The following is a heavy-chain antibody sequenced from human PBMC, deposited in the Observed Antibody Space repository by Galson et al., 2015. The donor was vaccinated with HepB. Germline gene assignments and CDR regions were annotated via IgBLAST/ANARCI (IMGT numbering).Heavy chain of an antibody. D-gene: IGHD6-19*01. J-gene: IGHJ6*02. Sequence: SVKISCKASGGTFSSYAISWVRQAPGQGLEWVGGIIPIFGTANYAQKFQGRVTITADESTSTAYMELSSLRSEDTAGYYCARGKAAVAGRAFYSGMDVWGQGTTVTVSS. CDR3: ARGKAAVAGRAFYSGMDV. CDR1: GGTFSSYA. V-gene: IGHV1-69*13. CDR2: IIPIFGTA.